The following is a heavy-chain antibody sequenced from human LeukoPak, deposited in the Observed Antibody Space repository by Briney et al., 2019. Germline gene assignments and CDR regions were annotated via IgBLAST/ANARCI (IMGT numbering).Heavy chain of an antibody. D-gene: IGHD1-26*01. V-gene: IGHV3-53*01. CDR1: GFTVSSNY. Sequence: GGSLRLSCAASGFTVSSNYMSWVRQAPGEGMEWVSVIYSGGSTYYADSVKGRLTISRYNSKNMLYLQMNSLKAEDTAVYYCAGLGGSGTSPFDYWGQGTLVTVSS. J-gene: IGHJ4*02. CDR3: AGLGGSGTSPFDY. CDR2: IYSGGST.